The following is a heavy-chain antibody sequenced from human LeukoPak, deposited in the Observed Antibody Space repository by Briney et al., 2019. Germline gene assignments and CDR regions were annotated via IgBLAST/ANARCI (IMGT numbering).Heavy chain of an antibody. D-gene: IGHD3-10*01. Sequence: SETLSLTCTVSDDSITMYYWTWIRQPPGKGLEWIGYVDHTGSTNFNPSLNGRVSISRDTSKNLFSLRLRSVTAADTAVYFCAKSNGYGLVDIWGQGTMVTVSS. CDR3: AKSNGYGLVDI. CDR2: VDHTGST. V-gene: IGHV4-59*01. J-gene: IGHJ3*02. CDR1: DDSITMYY.